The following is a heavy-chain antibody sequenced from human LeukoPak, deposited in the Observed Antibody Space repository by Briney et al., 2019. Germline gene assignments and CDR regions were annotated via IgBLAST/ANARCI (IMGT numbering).Heavy chain of an antibody. Sequence: GGSLRLSCAASGFTFRSYWMHWVRHAPGKGLVWVSRINTDGSTTDYADSVKGRFTISRDNAKNTLYLQMNSLRAEDTAVYYCAREGSGYDDRLFDYWGQGTLVTVSS. CDR1: GFTFRSYW. J-gene: IGHJ4*02. D-gene: IGHD5-12*01. CDR3: AREGSGYDDRLFDY. V-gene: IGHV3-74*01. CDR2: INTDGSTT.